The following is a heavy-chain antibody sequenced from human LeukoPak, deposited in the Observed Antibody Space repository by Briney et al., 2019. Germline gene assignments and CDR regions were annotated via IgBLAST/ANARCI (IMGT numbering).Heavy chain of an antibody. CDR1: GFTFSDYY. CDR2: INIGGTNT. J-gene: IGHJ5*02. V-gene: IGHV3-11*01. CDR3: ATDGAGFDT. Sequence: GGSLRLSCAASGFTFSDYYMSWIRQAPGKGLEWLSYINIGGTNTHYADSVKGRFTISRDNAKKSLYLEMNNLSAEDTAVYYCATDGAGFDTWGQGVLVTVSS.